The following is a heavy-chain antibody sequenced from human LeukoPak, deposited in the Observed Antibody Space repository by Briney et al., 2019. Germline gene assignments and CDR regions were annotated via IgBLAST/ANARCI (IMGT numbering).Heavy chain of an antibody. V-gene: IGHV3-23*01. Sequence: GGSLRLSCAASGFTFSNSAMCWVRQAPGKGLEWVSGISRGGGSTYYADSVKGGFTISRDTSIDTLYLQMNSLRAEDTAVYYCAKEVRPNDYWGQGTLVTVSS. CDR2: ISRGGGST. J-gene: IGHJ4*02. CDR1: GFTFSNSA. D-gene: IGHD1-1*01. CDR3: AKEVRPNDY.